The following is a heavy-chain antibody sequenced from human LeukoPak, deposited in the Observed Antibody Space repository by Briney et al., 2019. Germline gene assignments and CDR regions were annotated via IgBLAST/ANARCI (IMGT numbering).Heavy chain of an antibody. J-gene: IGHJ4*02. CDR3: SRHEALPGDY. Sequence: GGSLRLSCAASGFTFSGSTVHWVRQASGRGLEWVGHIRPKANNYATAYAASVKGRFAISRDDSKNTAYLQLNSLKTEDTAVYYCSRHEALPGDYWGQGTLVTVSS. CDR1: GFTFSGST. V-gene: IGHV3-73*01. CDR2: IRPKANNYAT. D-gene: IGHD2-21*02.